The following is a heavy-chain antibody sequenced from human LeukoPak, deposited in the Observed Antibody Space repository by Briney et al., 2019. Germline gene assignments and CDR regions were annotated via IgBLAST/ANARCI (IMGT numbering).Heavy chain of an antibody. CDR1: GGSISSYY. D-gene: IGHD6-19*01. CDR3: ARSTVAGTRKVDY. V-gene: IGHV4-59*08. Sequence: SETLSLTCTVSGGSISSYYWSWIRQPPGKRLEWIGHIYYSGSTNYNPSLKSRVTISVDTSKNQFSLKLSSVTAADTAVYYCARSTVAGTRKVDYWGQGTLVTVSS. J-gene: IGHJ4*02. CDR2: IYYSGST.